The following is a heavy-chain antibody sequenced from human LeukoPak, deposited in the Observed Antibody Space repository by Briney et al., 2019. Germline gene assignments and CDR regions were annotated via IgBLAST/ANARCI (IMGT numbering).Heavy chain of an antibody. D-gene: IGHD4-17*01. CDR2: ISGSGGST. V-gene: IGHV3-23*01. J-gene: IGHJ4*02. CDR3: AKDGHDYGDWGSFDY. Sequence: GGSLRLSCAASGFTFSSYAMSWVRQAPGKGLDWVSAISGSGGSTYYADSVKGRFTISRDNSKNTLYLQMNSLRAEDTAVYYCAKDGHDYGDWGSFDYWGQGTLVTVSS. CDR1: GFTFSSYA.